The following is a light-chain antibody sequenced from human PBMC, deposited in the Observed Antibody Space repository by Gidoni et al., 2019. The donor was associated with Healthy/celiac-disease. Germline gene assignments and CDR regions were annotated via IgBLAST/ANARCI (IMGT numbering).Light chain of an antibody. V-gene: IGKV1-39*01. CDR3: QQSYSTLGT. CDR1: QSISSY. J-gene: IGKJ1*01. CDR2: AAS. Sequence: DIQMTQSPSSLSASVGDRVTITCRATQSISSYLNWYQQKQGKAPKLLIYAASSMQSGVPSSLSGSGSGTDFTLTISSLQHEDFATYYCQQSYSTLGTFGQXTKVEIK.